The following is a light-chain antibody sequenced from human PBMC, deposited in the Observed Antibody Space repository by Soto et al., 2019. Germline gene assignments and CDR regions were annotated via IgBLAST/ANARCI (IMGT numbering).Light chain of an antibody. CDR2: STN. Sequence: QTVVTQEPSFSVSPGGTVTLTCGLSSGSVSTSYHPSWYQQTPGQAPRTLIYSTNTRSSGVPDRFSGSILGNKAALTITGAQADDESDYYCVLYMGSGMGVFGGGTKLTVL. CDR3: VLYMGSGMGV. J-gene: IGLJ3*02. CDR1: SGSVSTSYH. V-gene: IGLV8-61*01.